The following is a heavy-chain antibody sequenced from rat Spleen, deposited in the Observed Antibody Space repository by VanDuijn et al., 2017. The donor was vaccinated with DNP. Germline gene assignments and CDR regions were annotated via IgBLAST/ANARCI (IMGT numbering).Heavy chain of an antibody. Sequence: EVQLVESGGGLVQPGRSLKLSCVASGFTFSDYYMAWIRQAPRKGLEWVACMSPTTRSSYYRDSVRGRFTVSRDDSTSTLDLQMDSLRSEDTATYYCTRGGTYYFDYWGQGVLVTVSS. D-gene: IGHD4-3*01. CDR3: TRGGTYYFDY. J-gene: IGHJ2*01. V-gene: IGHV5-27*01. CDR2: MSPTTRSS. CDR1: GFTFSDYY.